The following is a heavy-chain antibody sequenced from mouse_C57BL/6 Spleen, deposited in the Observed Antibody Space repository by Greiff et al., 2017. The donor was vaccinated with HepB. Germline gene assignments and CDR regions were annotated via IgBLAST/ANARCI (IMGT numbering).Heavy chain of an antibody. Sequence: QVHVKQSGAELARPGASVKLSCKASGYTFTSYGISWVKQRTGQGLEWIGEIYPRSGNTYYNEKFKGKATLTADKSSSTAYMELRSLTSEDSAVYFCARDGNSFDYWGQGTTLTVSS. CDR1: GYTFTSYG. CDR3: ARDGNSFDY. D-gene: IGHD2-1*01. CDR2: IYPRSGNT. V-gene: IGHV1-81*01. J-gene: IGHJ2*01.